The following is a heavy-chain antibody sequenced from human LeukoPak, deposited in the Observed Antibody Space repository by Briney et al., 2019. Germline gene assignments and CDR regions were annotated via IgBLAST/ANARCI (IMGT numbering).Heavy chain of an antibody. D-gene: IGHD3-3*01. CDR2: IKQDGSEK. Sequence: GGSLRLSCAASGFTFSSYWMSWVRQAPGKGLEWVANIKQDGSEKYYVDSVKGRFTISRDNAKNSLYLQMNSLRAEDTAVYYCARATADTIFGVVIIHCFDYWGQGTLVTASS. CDR3: ARATADTIFGVVIIHCFDY. J-gene: IGHJ4*02. V-gene: IGHV3-7*04. CDR1: GFTFSSYW.